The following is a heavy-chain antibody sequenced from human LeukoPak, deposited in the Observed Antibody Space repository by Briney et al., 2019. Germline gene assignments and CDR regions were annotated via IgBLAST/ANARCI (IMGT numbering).Heavy chain of an antibody. CDR3: ASLDFWSGYYINY. D-gene: IGHD3-3*01. Sequence: GGSLRLSCAASGFTFSSYWMSWVRQAPGKGLEWVANIKQDGSEKYYVDSVKGRFTISRGNAKNSLYLQMNSLRAEDTAVYYCASLDFWSGYYINYWGQGTLVTVSS. J-gene: IGHJ4*02. V-gene: IGHV3-7*01. CDR1: GFTFSSYW. CDR2: IKQDGSEK.